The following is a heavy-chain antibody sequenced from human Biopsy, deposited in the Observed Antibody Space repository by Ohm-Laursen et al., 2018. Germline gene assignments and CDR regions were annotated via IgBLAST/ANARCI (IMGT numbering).Heavy chain of an antibody. D-gene: IGHD2-21*02. Sequence: SETLSLTCAVSGYSVTNDYYWGWIRQPPGKGLEWIENIYYDGITYYNPSLKSRVAMSVDTSKNQFSLRLTSVTAADTAVYYCARGRGYCGGDCYPTYYYNYGMDVWGQGTTVTVSS. J-gene: IGHJ6*02. CDR2: IYYDGIT. V-gene: IGHV4-38-2*01. CDR3: ARGRGYCGGDCYPTYYYNYGMDV. CDR1: GYSVTNDYY.